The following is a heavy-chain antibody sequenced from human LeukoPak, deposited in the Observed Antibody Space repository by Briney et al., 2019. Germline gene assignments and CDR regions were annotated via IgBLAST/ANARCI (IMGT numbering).Heavy chain of an antibody. CDR2: ISSSSSYT. V-gene: IGHV3-11*05. D-gene: IGHD3-22*01. CDR3: ARDYGAIGYYDSSGYEGFDY. CDR1: GFTFSDYC. Sequence: GGSLRLSCAASGFTFSDYCMSWIRQAPGKGLEWVSYISSSSSYTNYADSVKGRFTISRDNAKNSLYLQMNSLRAEDTAVYYCARDYGAIGYYDSSGYEGFDYWGQGTLVTVSS. J-gene: IGHJ4*02.